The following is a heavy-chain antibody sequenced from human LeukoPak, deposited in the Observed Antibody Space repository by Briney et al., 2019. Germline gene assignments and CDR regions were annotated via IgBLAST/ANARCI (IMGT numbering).Heavy chain of an antibody. CDR2: IIPIFGIA. J-gene: IGHJ5*02. CDR1: GGTFSSYA. V-gene: IGHV1-69*04. D-gene: IGHD4-17*01. CDR3: ARGGVATIEDHGDYETVSSFDP. Sequence: SVKVSCKASGGTFSSYAISWVRQAPGQGLEWMGRIIPIFGIANYAQKFQGRVTITADKSTSTAYMELSSLRSEDTAVYYCARGGVATIEDHGDYETVSSFDPWGQGTLVTVSS.